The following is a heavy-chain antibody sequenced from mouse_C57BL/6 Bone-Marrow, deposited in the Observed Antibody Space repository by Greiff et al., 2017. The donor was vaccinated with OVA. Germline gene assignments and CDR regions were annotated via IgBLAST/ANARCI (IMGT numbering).Heavy chain of an antibody. CDR3: ERGDYDYDGFAY. CDR1: GYTFTSYW. J-gene: IGHJ3*01. Sequence: QVQLQQPGAELVMPGASVKLSCKASGYTFTSYWMHWVKQRPGQGLEWIGEIDPSDSYTNYNQKFKGKSTLTVDKSSSTAYMQLSSLTSEDSAVYYSERGDYDYDGFAYWGQGTLVTVSA. V-gene: IGHV1-69*01. CDR2: IDPSDSYT. D-gene: IGHD2-4*01.